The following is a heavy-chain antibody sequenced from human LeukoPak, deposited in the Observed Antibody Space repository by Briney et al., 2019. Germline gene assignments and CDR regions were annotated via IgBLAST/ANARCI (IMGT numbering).Heavy chain of an antibody. V-gene: IGHV4-34*01. D-gene: IGHD3-22*01. CDR1: GGSFSGYY. Sequence: SETLSLTCAVYGGSFSGYYWSWIRQPPGKGLEWIGEINHSGSTNYNPSLKSRVSISVDTSKNQFSLNLSSVTAADTAVYYCARGGYDAFDMWGQGTVVTVSS. CDR2: INHSGST. J-gene: IGHJ3*02. CDR3: ARGGYDAFDM.